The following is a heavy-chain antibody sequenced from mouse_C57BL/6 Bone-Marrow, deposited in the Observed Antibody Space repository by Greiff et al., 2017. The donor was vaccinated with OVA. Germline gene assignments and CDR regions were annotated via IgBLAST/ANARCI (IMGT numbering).Heavy chain of an antibody. J-gene: IGHJ1*03. Sequence: EVQLQQSVAELVRPGASVKLSCTASGFNIKNTYMHWVKQSPEQGLEWIGRIDPANGNTKYAPKFQGKATITADTSSNTAYLQLSSLTSEDTAIYYCARITTVVARLYWYFDVWGTGTTVTVSS. D-gene: IGHD1-1*01. V-gene: IGHV14-3*01. CDR3: ARITTVVARLYWYFDV. CDR1: GFNIKNTY. CDR2: IDPANGNT.